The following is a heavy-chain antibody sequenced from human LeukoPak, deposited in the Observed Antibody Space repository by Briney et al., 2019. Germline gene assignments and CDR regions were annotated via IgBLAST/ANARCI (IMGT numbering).Heavy chain of an antibody. V-gene: IGHV4-59*01. J-gene: IGHJ4*02. CDR1: GGSISSYY. CDR2: ISYSGST. Sequence: SETLSLTCTVSGGSISSYYWSWIRQPPGKGLEWFGCISYSGSTNYNPSLKSRVTISVDTSKNRFSLNLSSVTAADTAVYYCARGYDTGYDRPLDFWGQGTLVTVSS. D-gene: IGHD5-12*01. CDR3: ARGYDTGYDRPLDF.